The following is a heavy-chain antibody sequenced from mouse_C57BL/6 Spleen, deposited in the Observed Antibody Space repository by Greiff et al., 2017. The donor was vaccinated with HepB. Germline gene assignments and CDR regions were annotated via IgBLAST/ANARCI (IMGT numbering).Heavy chain of an antibody. CDR3: ARDYGSSSLDY. J-gene: IGHJ2*01. D-gene: IGHD1-1*01. V-gene: IGHV1-50*01. CDR1: GYTFTSYW. CDR2: IDPSDSYT. Sequence: QVQLKQSGAELVKPGASVKLSCKASGYTFTSYWMQWVKQRPGQGLEWIGEIDPSDSYTNYNQKFKGKATLTVDTSSSAAYMQLSSLTSEDSAVYYCARDYGSSSLDYWGQGTTLTVSS.